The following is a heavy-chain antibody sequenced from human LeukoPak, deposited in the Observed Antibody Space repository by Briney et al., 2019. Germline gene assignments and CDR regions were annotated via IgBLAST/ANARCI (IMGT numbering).Heavy chain of an antibody. D-gene: IGHD3-10*01. CDR2: IYTSGST. J-gene: IGHJ5*02. CDR3: ARETRYGSGSYYKS. V-gene: IGHV4-4*07. Sequence: SETLSLTCTVSGGSISSYYWSWIRQPAGKGLEWIGRIYTSGSTNYNPSLKSRVTMSVDTSKNQFSLKLSSVTAADTAVYYCARETRYGSGSYYKSWGQGILVTVSS. CDR1: GGSISSYY.